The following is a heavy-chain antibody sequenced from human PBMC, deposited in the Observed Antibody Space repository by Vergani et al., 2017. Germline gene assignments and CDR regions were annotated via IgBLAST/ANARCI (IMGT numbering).Heavy chain of an antibody. CDR3: ARVEAGPLYYYYGMDV. CDR2: ISAYNGNP. V-gene: IGHV1-18*01. J-gene: IGHJ6*02. D-gene: IGHD3-3*01. CDR1: GYTFTSYG. Sequence: QVQLVQSGAEVKKPGASVKVSCKASGYTFTSYGISWVRQAPGQGLEWMGWISAYNGNPNYAQKLQGRVTMTTDTSTSTAYMELRSLRSDDTAVYYCARVEAGPLYYYYGMDVWGQGTTVTVSS.